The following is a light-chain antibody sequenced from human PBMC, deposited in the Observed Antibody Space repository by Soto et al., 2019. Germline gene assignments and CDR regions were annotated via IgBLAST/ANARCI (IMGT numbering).Light chain of an antibody. CDR1: QSVISY. CDR2: ATD. V-gene: IGKV1-39*01. J-gene: IGKJ4*01. Sequence: DIQMTQSPSSLSASVGDRVTITCRASQSVISYLNWYQQKPGKAPKLLIYATDSLQSGVPSRFSGSRSGTDFTLTISSLQPEDSATYYCQQTYSAPLTFGGGTKVEIK. CDR3: QQTYSAPLT.